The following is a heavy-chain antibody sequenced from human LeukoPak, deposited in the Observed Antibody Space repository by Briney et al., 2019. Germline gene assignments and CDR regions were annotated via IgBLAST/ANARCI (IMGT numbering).Heavy chain of an antibody. Sequence: GRSLRLSCAASGFTFSSYATHWVRQAPGKGLEWVAVISYDGSNKYYADSVKGRFTISRDNSKNTLYLQMNSLRAEDTAVYYCARDLRLVGATEGETWGQGTLVTVSS. V-gene: IGHV3-30*01. CDR3: ARDLRLVGATEGET. D-gene: IGHD1-26*01. J-gene: IGHJ4*02. CDR2: ISYDGSNK. CDR1: GFTFSSYA.